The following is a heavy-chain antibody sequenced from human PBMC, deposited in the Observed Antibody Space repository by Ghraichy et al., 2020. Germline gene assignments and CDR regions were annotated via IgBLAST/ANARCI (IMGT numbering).Heavy chain of an antibody. J-gene: IGHJ4*02. CDR3: AKGLWIVGTTIPEY. CDR1: GYTFNAYA. V-gene: IGHV1-3*01. CDR2: INAGDGDT. D-gene: IGHD1-26*01. Sequence: ASVKVSCKTSTSGYTFNAYAMHWVRQAPGQRLEWMGWINAGDGDTKYSRKFQGIVTFTTDTSASTAYMELTNLRSEDTAVYYCAKGLWIVGTTIPEYWGQGTLVTLPS.